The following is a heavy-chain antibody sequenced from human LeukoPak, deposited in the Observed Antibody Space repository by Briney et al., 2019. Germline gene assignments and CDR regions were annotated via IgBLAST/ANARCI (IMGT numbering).Heavy chain of an antibody. V-gene: IGHV3-30*02. Sequence: GGSLRLSCAASGFTFSSYGMHWARQAPGKGLEWVAFIRYDGSNKYYADSVKGRFTISRDNSKNTLYLQMNSLRAEDTAVYYCAKGHSSGFGYYFDYWGQGTLVTVSS. CDR2: IRYDGSNK. CDR3: AKGHSSGFGYYFDY. D-gene: IGHD3-22*01. J-gene: IGHJ4*02. CDR1: GFTFSSYG.